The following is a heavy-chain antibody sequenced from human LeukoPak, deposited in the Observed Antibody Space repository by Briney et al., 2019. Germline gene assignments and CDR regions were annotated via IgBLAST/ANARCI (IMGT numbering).Heavy chain of an antibody. CDR3: AGSSWMQLLFPPDY. J-gene: IGHJ4*02. Sequence: GGSQRLSCAASRLTFSSYTISAGPHAPGKGLECGSPISGSGGSTYYADSVKGRFTISRDNSKNTLYLQMTFLRPDDTAVYYCAGSSWMQLLFPPDYWGQGTLVTVSS. V-gene: IGHV3-23*01. CDR2: ISGSGGST. D-gene: IGHD5-12*01. CDR1: RLTFSSYT.